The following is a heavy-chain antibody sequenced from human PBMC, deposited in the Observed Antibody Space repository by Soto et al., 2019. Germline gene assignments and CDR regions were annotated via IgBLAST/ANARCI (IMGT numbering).Heavy chain of an antibody. V-gene: IGHV4-31*03. J-gene: IGHJ5*02. Sequence: PSETLSLTCTVSGGSISSGGYYWSWIRQHPGKGLDLIGYIYYSGSTYYNPSLKSRVTISVDTSKNQFSLKLSSVTAADTAVYYCARSELLWFGENWFDPGGQGTLVPVSS. D-gene: IGHD3-10*01. CDR3: ARSELLWFGENWFDP. CDR2: IYYSGST. CDR1: GGSISSGGYY.